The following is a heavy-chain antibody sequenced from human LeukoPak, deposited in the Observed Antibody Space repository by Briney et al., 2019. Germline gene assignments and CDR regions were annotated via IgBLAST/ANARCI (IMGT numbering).Heavy chain of an antibody. J-gene: IGHJ4*02. V-gene: IGHV3-23*01. CDR1: GFTFSSYV. CDR2: ISGSGGST. D-gene: IGHD2-15*01. Sequence: GGSLRLSCAASGFTFSSYVTSWVRQAPGKGLEWVSAISGSGGSTYHADSVKGRFTISRDNSKNTLYLQMNSLRAEDTAVYYCAKEDCSGGSCSDYWGQGTLVTVSS. CDR3: AKEDCSGGSCSDY.